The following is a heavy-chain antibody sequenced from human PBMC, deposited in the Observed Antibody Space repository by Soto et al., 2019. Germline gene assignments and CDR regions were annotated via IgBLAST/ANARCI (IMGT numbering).Heavy chain of an antibody. D-gene: IGHD2-2*01. V-gene: IGHV1-18*01. Sequence: GASVKVSCKTSGYTFSNYGITWVRQAPGQPLEWLGWISLYSDGTNYAQKFQGRVSMTTDTTTTTAYMELRSLRSDDTAVYYCARVVPGAEAWFGPWGQGTLVTVSS. CDR2: ISLYSDGT. CDR3: ARVVPGAEAWFGP. CDR1: GYTFSNYG. J-gene: IGHJ5*02.